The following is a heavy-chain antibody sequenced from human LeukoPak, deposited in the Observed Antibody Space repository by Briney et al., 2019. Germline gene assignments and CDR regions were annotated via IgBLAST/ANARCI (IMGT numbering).Heavy chain of an antibody. J-gene: IGHJ5*02. V-gene: IGHV4-39*07. D-gene: IGHD2-2*01. CDR3: ARDTTAAEYWFDP. CDR1: GGSISSSSYY. Sequence: PSETLSLTCTVSGGSISSSSYYWGWIRQPPGKGLEWIGSIYTSGSTNHNPSLKSRVTISVDTSKNQFSLKLSSVTAADTAVYYCARDTTAAEYWFDPWGQGTLVTVSS. CDR2: IYTSGST.